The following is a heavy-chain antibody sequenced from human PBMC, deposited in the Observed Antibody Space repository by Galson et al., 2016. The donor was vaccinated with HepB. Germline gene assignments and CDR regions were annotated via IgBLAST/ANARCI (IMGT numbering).Heavy chain of an antibody. V-gene: IGHV4-59*01. J-gene: IGHJ5*02. CDR3: VRDRREVRRGVVWFDP. CDR1: GGSISNYY. Sequence: ETLSLTCNVSGGSISNYYWSWIRQPPGKGLEWICYIYYNGRTSYNPSLKSRVTISVDTSKNQFSLNLTLVTAADTAVYYCVRDRREVRRGVVWFDPWGQGTLVTVSS. D-gene: IGHD2-15*01. CDR2: IYYNGRT.